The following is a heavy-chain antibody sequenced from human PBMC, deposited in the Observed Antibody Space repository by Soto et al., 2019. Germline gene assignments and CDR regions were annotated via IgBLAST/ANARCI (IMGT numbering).Heavy chain of an antibody. V-gene: IGHV4-39*01. Sequence: QLQLQESGPGLVKPSEPLSLTCTVSGASVSSDSYLWGWIRQPPGKGLEWIGSASYTGTTYLTPSLKCRVTISVDTSKNQVSRSLSSLTAADTAVYYCARRVYDGSHFDVDYCGQGILVTVSS. J-gene: IGHJ4*02. D-gene: IGHD3-22*01. CDR1: GASVSSDSYL. CDR2: ASYTGTT. CDR3: ARRVYDGSHFDVDY.